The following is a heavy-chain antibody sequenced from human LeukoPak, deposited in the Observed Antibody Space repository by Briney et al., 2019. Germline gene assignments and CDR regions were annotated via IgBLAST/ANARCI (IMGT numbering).Heavy chain of an antibody. CDR1: GGSISSSSYY. V-gene: IGHV4-39*01. CDR3: ARRAAVDGFFDY. Sequence: SETLSLTCTVSGGSISSSSYYWGWIRQPPGKGLEWIGSIYYSGSTYYNPSLKSRVTISVDTSKNQFSLKLSSVTAADTAVYYCARRAAVDGFFDYWGQGTLVTVSS. CDR2: IYYSGST. D-gene: IGHD6-19*01. J-gene: IGHJ4*02.